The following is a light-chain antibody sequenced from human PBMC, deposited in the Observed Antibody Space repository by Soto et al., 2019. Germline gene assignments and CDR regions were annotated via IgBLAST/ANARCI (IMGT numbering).Light chain of an antibody. J-gene: IGLJ1*01. CDR2: EVS. Sequence: QSALTQPPSASGSPGQSVTISCTGTSSEVGAYNYVSWYQQLPGKAPKPIIYEVSKRPSGVPDRFSGSKSGNTASLTVSGLQAEDEADYYCTSYAGTYSFFYVFGTGTKVTVL. CDR3: TSYAGTYSFFYV. CDR1: SSEVGAYNY. V-gene: IGLV2-8*01.